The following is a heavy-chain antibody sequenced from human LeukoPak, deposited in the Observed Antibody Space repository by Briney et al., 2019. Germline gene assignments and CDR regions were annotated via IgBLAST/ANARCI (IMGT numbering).Heavy chain of an antibody. CDR2: MNPNSGNT. V-gene: IGHV1-8*03. J-gene: IGHJ3*02. CDR1: GYTFTSYD. Sequence: GASVKVSCKASGYTFTSYDINWVRQATGQGLEWMGWMNPNSGNTGYAQKFQGRVTITRNTSISTAYMGLSSLRSEDTAVYYCARRTIFGVVIIPLGAFDIWGQGTMATVSS. D-gene: IGHD3-3*01. CDR3: ARRTIFGVVIIPLGAFDI.